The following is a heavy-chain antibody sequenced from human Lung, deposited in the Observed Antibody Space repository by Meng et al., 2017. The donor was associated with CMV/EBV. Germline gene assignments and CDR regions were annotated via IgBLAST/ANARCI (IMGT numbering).Heavy chain of an antibody. CDR1: GGTFSSYA. Sequence: SVXVSCKASGGTFSSYAISWVRQAPGQGLEWMGGIIPIFGTANYAQKFQGRVTITTDESTSTAYMELSRLRSEDTAVYYCARGSSSTSWGVDYWRQGTLVTVSS. CDR2: IIPIFGTA. CDR3: ARGSSSTSWGVDY. V-gene: IGHV1-69*05. D-gene: IGHD2-2*01. J-gene: IGHJ4*02.